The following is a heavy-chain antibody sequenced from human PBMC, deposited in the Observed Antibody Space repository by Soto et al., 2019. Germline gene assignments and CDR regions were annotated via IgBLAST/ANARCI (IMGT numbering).Heavy chain of an antibody. CDR1: GGSISSYY. D-gene: IGHD4-17*01. CDR2: IYYSGST. J-gene: IGHJ4*02. Sequence: PSETLSLTCTVSGGSISSYYWSWIRQPPGKGLEWIGYIYYSGSTNYNPSLKSRVTISVDTSKNQFSLKLSSVTAADTAVYYCARYYGGNIDYWGQGTLVTVS. CDR3: ARYYGGNIDY. V-gene: IGHV4-59*01.